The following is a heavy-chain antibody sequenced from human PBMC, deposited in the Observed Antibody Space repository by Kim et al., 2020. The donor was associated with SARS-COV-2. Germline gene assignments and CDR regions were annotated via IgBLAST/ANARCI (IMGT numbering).Heavy chain of an antibody. D-gene: IGHD5-12*01. CDR3: AKDGHRSHIVATIFGFDY. J-gene: IGHJ4*02. V-gene: IGHV3-23*01. Sequence: KGRFTTSRDNSKNTLYLQTNSLRAEDTAVYYCAKDGHRSHIVATIFGFDYWGQGTLVTVSS.